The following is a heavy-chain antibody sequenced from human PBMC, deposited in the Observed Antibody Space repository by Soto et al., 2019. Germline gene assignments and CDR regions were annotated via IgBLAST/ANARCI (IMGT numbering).Heavy chain of an antibody. Sequence: SQTLSLTCAISGDSVPSNTASWNWIRQSPSRGLEWLGRTYFRSKWYNDYAVSVKSRIIINPDTSNNQFSLQLNSVTPEDTAVYFCAKGDNLGPKTGYAFDPWGQGIMVTVSS. CDR2: TYFRSKWYN. CDR3: AKGDNLGPKTGYAFDP. V-gene: IGHV6-1*01. CDR1: GDSVPSNTAS. D-gene: IGHD5-12*01. J-gene: IGHJ5*02.